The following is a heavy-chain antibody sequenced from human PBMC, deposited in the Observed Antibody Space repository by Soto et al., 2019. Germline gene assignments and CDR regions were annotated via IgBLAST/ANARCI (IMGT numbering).Heavy chain of an antibody. CDR1: GFLFNNYG. Sequence: QVQLVESGGGVVQPGRSLRLSCAASGFLFNNYGMHWVRLAPGKGLDRVAVIWYDGKTKYYADAVKCRFTIYRDNSKNTLYLQRNSLRAGDTAVYYCAKETLGVGSYDSGDYWGQGTLVTVAS. V-gene: IGHV3-33*06. CDR2: IWYDGKTK. J-gene: IGHJ4*02. CDR3: AKETLGVGSYDSGDY. D-gene: IGHD1-26*01.